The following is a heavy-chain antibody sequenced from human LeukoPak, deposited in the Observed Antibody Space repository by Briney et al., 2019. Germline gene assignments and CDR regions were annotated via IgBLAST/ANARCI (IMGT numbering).Heavy chain of an antibody. CDR3: ARDDEVVGALHAPEPPFQH. V-gene: IGHV7-4-1*02. D-gene: IGHD1-26*01. CDR1: GYTFTSYA. CDR2: INTNTGNP. J-gene: IGHJ1*01. Sequence: GASVKVSCKASGYTFTSYAMNWVRQAPGQGLEWMGWINTNTGNPTYAQGFTGRFVFSLDTSVSTAYLQISSLKTEDTAVYYCARDDEVVGALHAPEPPFQHWGQGTLVTVSS.